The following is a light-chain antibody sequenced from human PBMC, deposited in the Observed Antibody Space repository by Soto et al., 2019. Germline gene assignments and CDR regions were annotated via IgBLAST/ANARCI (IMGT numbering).Light chain of an antibody. CDR1: SSDVGSYNY. Sequence: QSVPTQPASVSGSPGQSITISCTGTSSDVGSYNYVSWYQQHPGKAPKLMIYEVSDRPSGISSRFSGSKSGNTASLTISGLQTEDEADYYCSSYTSSSTLFGTGTKVTVL. V-gene: IGLV2-14*01. J-gene: IGLJ1*01. CDR3: SSYTSSSTL. CDR2: EVS.